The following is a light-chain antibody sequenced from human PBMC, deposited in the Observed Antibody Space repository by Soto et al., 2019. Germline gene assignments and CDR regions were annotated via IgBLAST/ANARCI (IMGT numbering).Light chain of an antibody. CDR3: QKYNSAPLT. V-gene: IGKV1-27*01. CDR1: QDISNS. Sequence: DIQMTQSPSSLSASVGDRVTITCRASQDISNSLARYQQKPGKVPKVLIYAASILQSGVPARFSGSGSGTDFTLTISSLQPEDVATYYCQKYNSAPLTFGGGTKVEI. CDR2: AAS. J-gene: IGKJ4*01.